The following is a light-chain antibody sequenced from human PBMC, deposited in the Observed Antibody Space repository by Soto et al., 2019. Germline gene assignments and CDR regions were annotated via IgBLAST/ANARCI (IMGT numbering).Light chain of an antibody. Sequence: QSALTQPPSASGSPGQSVTISCTGTSSDVGGYNYVSWYQQHPGKAPKLMIYEVSKRPSGVPDRFSGSKSGNTASLTVSGRQAEDEADYYCSSYVGSNNLLVFGGGTKLTVL. CDR1: SSDVGGYNY. V-gene: IGLV2-8*01. CDR2: EVS. J-gene: IGLJ2*01. CDR3: SSYVGSNNLLV.